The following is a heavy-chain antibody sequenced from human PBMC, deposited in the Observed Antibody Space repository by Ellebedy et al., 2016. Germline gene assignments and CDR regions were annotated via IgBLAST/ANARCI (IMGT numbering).Heavy chain of an antibody. Sequence: GESLKISCAASGFTFSSYSMNWVRQAPGKGLEWVSYISRSNNIYYADSVKGRFTVSRDNSKNTLYLQMNSLRAEDTAVYYCARGVGSGWFDPWGQGTLVTVSS. V-gene: IGHV3-48*01. CDR1: GFTFSSYS. J-gene: IGHJ5*02. CDR3: ARGVGSGWFDP. CDR2: ISRSNNI. D-gene: IGHD2-15*01.